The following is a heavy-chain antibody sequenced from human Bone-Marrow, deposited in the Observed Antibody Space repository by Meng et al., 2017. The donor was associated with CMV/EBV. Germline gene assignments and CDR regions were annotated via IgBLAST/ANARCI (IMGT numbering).Heavy chain of an antibody. V-gene: IGHV3-7*03. CDR3: TDEPLRV. J-gene: IGHJ4*02. CDR2: IKQDGSEK. Sequence: GESLKISCAASGFTFSSYSMNWVRQAPGKGLEWVANIKQDGSEKYYVDSLKGRFTISRDDSKSIAYLQMNSLKTEDTAVYYCTDEPLRVWGQGTLVTVSS. CDR1: GFTFSSYS.